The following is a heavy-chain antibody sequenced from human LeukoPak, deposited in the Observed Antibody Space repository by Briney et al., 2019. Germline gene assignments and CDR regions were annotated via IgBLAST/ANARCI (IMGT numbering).Heavy chain of an antibody. CDR3: AKWHNRGWYSDY. CDR1: GFTFSSYA. D-gene: IGHD6-19*01. Sequence: QPGGSLRLSCAASGFTFSSYAMSWVRQAPGKGLEWVSAISGSGGSTYYADSAKGRFTISRDNSKNTLYLQMNSLRAEDTAVYYCAKWHNRGWYSDYWGQGTLVTVSS. CDR2: ISGSGGST. J-gene: IGHJ4*02. V-gene: IGHV3-23*01.